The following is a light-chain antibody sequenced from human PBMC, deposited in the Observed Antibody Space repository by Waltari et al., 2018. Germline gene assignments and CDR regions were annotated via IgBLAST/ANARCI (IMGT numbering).Light chain of an antibody. Sequence: SYELTQPPSVSVSSGQTAIITCSGDTVGDKYVCWYQQKPGQSPVLIIYEDTMRPSGSPELFSGANSGNTATLTISGTQPLAEADYYWQEWDGIPSPGLVGGGTRRTVL. V-gene: IGLV3-1*01. CDR3: QEWDGIPSPGL. CDR1: TVGDKY. CDR2: EDT. J-gene: IGLJ2*01.